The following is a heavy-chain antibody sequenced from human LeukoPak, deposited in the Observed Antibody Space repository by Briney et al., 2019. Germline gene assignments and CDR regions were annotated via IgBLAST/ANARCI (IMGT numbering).Heavy chain of an antibody. CDR2: ISYDGSNK. CDR1: GFTFSSYG. D-gene: IGHD3-10*01. V-gene: IGHV3-30*03. CDR3: ARDPLLWFGEPEYYFDY. J-gene: IGHJ4*02. Sequence: GGSLRLSCAASGFTFSSYGMHWVRQAPGKGLEWVAVISYDGSNKYYADSVKGRFTISRDNSKNTLYLQMNSLRAEDTAVYYCARDPLLWFGEPEYYFDYWGQGTLVTVSS.